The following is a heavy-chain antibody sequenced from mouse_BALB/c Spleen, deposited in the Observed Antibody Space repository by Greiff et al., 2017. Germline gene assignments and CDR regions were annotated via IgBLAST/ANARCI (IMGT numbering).Heavy chain of an antibody. CDR3: ARCYGSSYVGYYAMDY. CDR1: GFSLTSYG. D-gene: IGHD1-1*01. CDR2: IWSGGST. J-gene: IGHJ4*01. V-gene: IGHV2-2*02. Sequence: QVQLQQSGPGLVQPSQSLSITCTVSGFSLTSYGVHWVRQSPGKGLEWLGVIWSGGSTDYNAAFISRLSISKDNSKSQVFFKMNSLQANDTAIYYCARCYGSSYVGYYAMDYWGQGTSVTVSS.